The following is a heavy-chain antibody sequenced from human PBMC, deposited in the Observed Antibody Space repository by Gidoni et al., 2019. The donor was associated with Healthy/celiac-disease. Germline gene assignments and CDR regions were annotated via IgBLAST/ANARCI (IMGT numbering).Heavy chain of an antibody. D-gene: IGHD5-12*01. V-gene: IGHV3-23*01. CDR2: ISGSGGST. Sequence: EVQLLESGGGLVQHGGSLRLSCAASGFTFSSYAMSWVRQAPGKGLEWVSAISGSGGSTYYADSVKGRFTISRDNSKNTLYLQMNSLRAEDTAVYYCVYGYDYTVSYYYGMDVWGKGTTVTVSS. CDR3: VYGYDYTVSYYYGMDV. CDR1: GFTFSSYA. J-gene: IGHJ6*04.